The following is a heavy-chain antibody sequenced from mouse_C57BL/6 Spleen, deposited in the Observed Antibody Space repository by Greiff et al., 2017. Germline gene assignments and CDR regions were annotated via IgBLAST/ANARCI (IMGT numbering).Heavy chain of an antibody. Sequence: VQLQQSGPVLVKPGASVKMSCKASGYTFTDYYMNWVKQSHGKSLEWIGVINPYNGGTSYNQKSKGKATLTVDKSSSTAYMELNSLTSEDSAVXYCARGTGPGAWFAYWGQGTLVTVSA. CDR2: INPYNGGT. CDR3: ARGTGPGAWFAY. J-gene: IGHJ3*01. CDR1: GYTFTDYY. D-gene: IGHD3-3*01. V-gene: IGHV1-19*01.